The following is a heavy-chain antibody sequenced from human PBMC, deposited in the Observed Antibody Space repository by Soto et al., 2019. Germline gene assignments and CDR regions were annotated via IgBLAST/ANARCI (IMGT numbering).Heavy chain of an antibody. V-gene: IGHV3-23*01. D-gene: IGHD3-10*01. CDR1: GFPSSTYGFSTYA. CDR3: AKGTSSEFLLSFDD. Sequence: PGGSLRLSCMASGFPSSTYGFSTYAMTWVRQPPGKGLEWVSVISGSGSHSYYADSVKGRFTISRDNSRNTLFLQMDSVRADDSAVYFCAKGTSSEFLLSFDDWGHGTLVTV. J-gene: IGHJ4*01. CDR2: ISGSGSHS.